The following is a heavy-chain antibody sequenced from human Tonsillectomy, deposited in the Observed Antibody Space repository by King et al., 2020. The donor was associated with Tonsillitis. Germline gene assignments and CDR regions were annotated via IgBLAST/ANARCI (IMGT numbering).Heavy chain of an antibody. J-gene: IGHJ4*02. V-gene: IGHV4-59*08. CDR3: SRRVAEALYY. Sequence: QLQESGPGLVKPSETLSLTCTVSGGSISSFYWSWIRQPPGKGLEWIGYMYYSGSTNYNPSLKSRVTTSVDTSKNQFSLKLSSVTAADTAVYYCSRRVAEALYYWGQGTLVTVSS. CDR2: MYYSGST. CDR1: GGSISSFY. D-gene: IGHD1-14*01.